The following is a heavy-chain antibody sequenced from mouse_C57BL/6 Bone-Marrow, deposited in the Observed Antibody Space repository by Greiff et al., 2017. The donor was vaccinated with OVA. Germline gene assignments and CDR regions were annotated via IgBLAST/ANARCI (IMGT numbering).Heavy chain of an antibody. CDR1: GYTFTDYN. CDR3: ARDDGYYDWFAY. J-gene: IGHJ3*01. D-gene: IGHD2-3*01. V-gene: IGHV1-18*01. Sequence: EVQLQQSGPELVKPGASVKIPCKASGYTFTDYNMDWVKQSHGKSLEWIGDINPNNGGTIYNQKFKGKATLTVDKSSSTAYMELRSLTSEDTAVYYCARDDGYYDWFAYWGQGTLVTVSA. CDR2: INPNNGGT.